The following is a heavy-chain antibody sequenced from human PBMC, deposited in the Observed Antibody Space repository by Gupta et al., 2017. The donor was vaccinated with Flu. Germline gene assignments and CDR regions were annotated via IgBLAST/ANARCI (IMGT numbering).Heavy chain of an antibody. CDR1: GGSISSGSYY. J-gene: IGHJ5*02. CDR2: IYTSGST. CDR3: ARDYGDYWFDP. D-gene: IGHD4-17*01. Sequence: QVQLQESGPGLVKPSQTLSPTCTVSGGSISSGSYYWSWIRQPAGKGLEWIGRIYTSGSTNYNPSLKSRVTISVDTSKNQFSLKLSSVTAADTAVYYCARDYGDYWFDPWGQGTLVTGSS. V-gene: IGHV4-61*02.